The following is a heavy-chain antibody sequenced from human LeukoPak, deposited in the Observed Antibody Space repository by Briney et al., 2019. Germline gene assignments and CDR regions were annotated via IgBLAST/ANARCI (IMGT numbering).Heavy chain of an antibody. CDR2: IWYDGSNK. D-gene: IGHD3-10*01. Sequence: GGSLRLSCAAAGFTFSSYGMHRVRQAPGKGLEWVAVIWYDGSNKYYADSVKGRFTISRDNSKNTLYLQMNSLRAEDTAVYYCARDSITIRQDAFDIWGQGTMVTVSS. CDR3: ARDSITIRQDAFDI. J-gene: IGHJ3*02. CDR1: GFTFSSYG. V-gene: IGHV3-33*01.